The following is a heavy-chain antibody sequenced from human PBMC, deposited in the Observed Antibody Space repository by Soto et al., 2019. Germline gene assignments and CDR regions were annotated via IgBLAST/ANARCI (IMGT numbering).Heavy chain of an antibody. CDR1: GYTFSGCY. CDR2: INPNSGGT. D-gene: IGHD6-19*01. CDR3: ASAAVTGTAGLDF. V-gene: IGHV1-2*02. Sequence: ASVKVCCKASGYTFSGCYIHWVRQAPGQGLEWMGWINPNSGGTKSAEKFQGRVTMTRDTSISTAYMELSRLTSDDTAVYYCASAAVTGTAGLDFWGQGTQVTVSS. J-gene: IGHJ4*02.